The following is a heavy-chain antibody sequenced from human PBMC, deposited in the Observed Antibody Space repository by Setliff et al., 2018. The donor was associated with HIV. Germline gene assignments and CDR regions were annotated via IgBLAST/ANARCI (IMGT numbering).Heavy chain of an antibody. V-gene: IGHV1-46*01. CDR3: ARGKQMSRRSDAFDI. CDR1: GYRFSNHF. D-gene: IGHD6-6*01. Sequence: ASVKVSCKSSGYRFSNHFIHWVRQAPGQGLEWMEVIDPTDGSTSFTQKFQGRVTVTRDTSTSTVYMELSGLKSEDTAMYYCARGKQMSRRSDAFDIWGQGTEVTVSS. CDR2: IDPTDGST. J-gene: IGHJ3*02.